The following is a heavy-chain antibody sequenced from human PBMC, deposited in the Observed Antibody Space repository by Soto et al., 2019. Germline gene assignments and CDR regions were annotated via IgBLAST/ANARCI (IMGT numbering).Heavy chain of an antibody. CDR3: AKDLAVLMVYANPNWFDP. CDR2: ISYDGSNK. Sequence: GGSLRLSCAASGFTFSSYGMHWVRQAPGKGLEWVAVISYDGSNKYYADSVKGRFTISRDNSKNTLYLQMNSLRAEDTAVYYCAKDLAVLMVYANPNWFDPWGQGTLVTVSS. D-gene: IGHD2-8*01. V-gene: IGHV3-30*18. J-gene: IGHJ5*02. CDR1: GFTFSSYG.